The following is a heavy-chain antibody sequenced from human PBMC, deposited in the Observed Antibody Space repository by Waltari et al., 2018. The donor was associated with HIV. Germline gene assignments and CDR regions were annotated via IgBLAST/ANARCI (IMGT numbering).Heavy chain of an antibody. CDR1: GFTFSSFE. J-gene: IGHJ3*01. CDR2: INSRGTTT. CDR3: VREGTGSAYGGNYLFDVPFDV. D-gene: IGHD4-17*01. Sequence: EVQLVESGGGLVQPGGSLRLSCAGSGFTFSSFEMNWVRQAPGKGLEWVSYINSRGTTTYYADSVKGRFTISRDNAKNSLYLQMNSLRVDDTSVYYCVREGTGSAYGGNYLFDVPFDVWGQGTIVTVSS. V-gene: IGHV3-48*03.